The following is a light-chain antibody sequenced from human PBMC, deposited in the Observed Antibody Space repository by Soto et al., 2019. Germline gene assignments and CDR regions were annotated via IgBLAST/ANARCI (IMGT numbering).Light chain of an antibody. V-gene: IGKV3-15*01. CDR1: RSVSSN. CDR3: QQYNNWPRT. J-gene: IGKJ1*01. CDR2: GAS. Sequence: EILMPPSPATLSVLPGERATLSCRASRSVSSNLAWYQQKPGQAPRLLIYGASTRATGIPDRFSGSGSGTEFTLTISSLQSEDFAVYYCQQYNNWPRTFGQGTKVDIK.